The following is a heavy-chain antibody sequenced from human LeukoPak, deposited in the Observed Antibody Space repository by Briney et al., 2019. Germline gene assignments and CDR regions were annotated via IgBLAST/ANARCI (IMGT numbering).Heavy chain of an antibody. CDR1: GGSFSGYY. D-gene: IGHD6-19*01. J-gene: IGHJ4*02. CDR2: INHSGST. CDR3: ARDQGGLSSGWFY. Sequence: SETLSLTCAVYGGSFSGYYWSWIRQPPGKGLEWIGEINHSGSTNYNPSLKSRVTISVDTSKNQFSLKLSFVTAADTAVYYCARDQGGLSSGWFYWGQGTLVTVSS. V-gene: IGHV4-34*01.